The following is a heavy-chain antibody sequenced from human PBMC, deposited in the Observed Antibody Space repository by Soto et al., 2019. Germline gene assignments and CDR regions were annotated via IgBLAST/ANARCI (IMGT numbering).Heavy chain of an antibody. Sequence: ASVKVSCKASGYTFTSYAMHWVRQAPGQRLEWMGWINAGNGNTKYSQKIQGRVTITRDTSASTAYMELSSLRSEDMAVYYCARDLSSGTYYYYGMDVWGQGTTVTVSS. V-gene: IGHV1-3*01. CDR2: INAGNGNT. D-gene: IGHD3-10*01. CDR3: ARDLSSGTYYYYGMDV. CDR1: GYTFTSYA. J-gene: IGHJ6*02.